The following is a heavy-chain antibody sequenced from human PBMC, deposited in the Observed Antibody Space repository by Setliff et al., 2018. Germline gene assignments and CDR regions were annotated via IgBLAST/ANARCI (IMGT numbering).Heavy chain of an antibody. CDR1: GGSISSSSYY. V-gene: IGHV4-39*07. CDR3: ARAEYYYGSGSFHPYYMDV. J-gene: IGHJ6*03. CDR2: IYYSGST. Sequence: PSETLSLTCTFSGGSISSSSYYWGWIRQPPGKGLEWIGSIYYSGSTYYNPSLKSRVTISVDTSKNQFSLKLSSVTAADTAVYYCARAEYYYGSGSFHPYYMDVWGQGTTVTVSS. D-gene: IGHD3-10*01.